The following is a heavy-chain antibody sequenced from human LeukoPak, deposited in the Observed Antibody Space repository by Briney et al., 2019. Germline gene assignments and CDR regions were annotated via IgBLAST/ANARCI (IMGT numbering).Heavy chain of an antibody. CDR3: ARGPRGGYRINTFDY. J-gene: IGHJ4*02. CDR1: GYTFTSYG. Sequence: ASVKVSCKASGYTFTSYGISWVRQAPGQGLEWMGWISAYNGNTNDAQKLQGRVTMTTDTSTSTAYMELRSLRSDDTAVYYCARGPRGGYRINTFDYWGQGTLVTVSS. V-gene: IGHV1-18*01. D-gene: IGHD5-12*01. CDR2: ISAYNGNT.